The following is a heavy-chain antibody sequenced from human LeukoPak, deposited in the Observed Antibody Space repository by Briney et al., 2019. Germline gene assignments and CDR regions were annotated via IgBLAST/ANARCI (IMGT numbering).Heavy chain of an antibody. CDR2: ISYDGSNK. Sequence: GGSLRLSCAASGFTFSSYAMHWVRQAPGKGLEWVAVISYDGSNKYYADSVKGRFTISRDNSKNTLYLQMNSLRAEDTAVYYCARLLAYCGGDCYSGDDYWGQGTLVTASS. J-gene: IGHJ4*02. CDR3: ARLLAYCGGDCYSGDDY. V-gene: IGHV3-30-3*01. D-gene: IGHD2-21*02. CDR1: GFTFSSYA.